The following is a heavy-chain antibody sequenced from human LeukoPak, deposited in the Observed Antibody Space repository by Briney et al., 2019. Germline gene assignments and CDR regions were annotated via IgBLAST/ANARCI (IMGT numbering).Heavy chain of an antibody. J-gene: IGHJ4*02. V-gene: IGHV6-1*01. D-gene: IGHD3-16*02. Sequence: SQTLSLTCAISGDSVSSNSAAWNWIRQSPSRGLEWLGRSYYRSKWYNDYAVSVKSRITINPDTSKNQFSLQLNSVTPVDTAVYYCARSLYYDFWSGHQGPYYDYVWGSYRPFYFDYWGQGTLVTVSS. CDR1: GDSVSSNSAA. CDR3: ARSLYYDFWSGHQGPYYDYVWGSYRPFYFDY. CDR2: SYYRSKWYN.